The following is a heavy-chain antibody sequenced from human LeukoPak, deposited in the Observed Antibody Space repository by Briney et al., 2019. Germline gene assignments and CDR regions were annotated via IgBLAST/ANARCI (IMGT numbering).Heavy chain of an antibody. Sequence: PGGSLRLSCAASEFTFSSYSMNWVRQAPGKGLEWVSYITNSGNSKSYADTVKGRFTISRDNTKNSLYLQMNGLRAEDTAVYYCAKKCSSTCYALDIWGQGTMVTVSS. V-gene: IGHV3-48*01. J-gene: IGHJ3*02. D-gene: IGHD6-13*01. CDR2: ITNSGNSK. CDR3: AKKCSSTCYALDI. CDR1: EFTFSSYS.